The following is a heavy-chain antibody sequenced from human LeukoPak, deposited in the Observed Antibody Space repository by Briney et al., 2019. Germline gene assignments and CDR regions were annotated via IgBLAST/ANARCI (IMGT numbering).Heavy chain of an antibody. J-gene: IGHJ5*02. V-gene: IGHV3-23*01. Sequence: GGSLRLSCVASGFTFSIFAMTWVRQAPGKGLEWVSVIGAGGDSTYYADSVKGRFTISRDNSKNTLYLQINSLRAEDTAVYYCAKGLVVVATAMKTPPNWFDPWGQGTLVTVSS. CDR3: AKGLVVVATAMKTPPNWFDP. CDR2: IGAGGDST. D-gene: IGHD2-2*01. CDR1: GFTFSIFA.